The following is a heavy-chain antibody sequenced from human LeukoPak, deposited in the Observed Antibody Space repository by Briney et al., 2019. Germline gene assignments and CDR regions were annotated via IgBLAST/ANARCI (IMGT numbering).Heavy chain of an antibody. V-gene: IGHV3-74*01. J-gene: IGHJ4*02. D-gene: IGHD3-22*01. CDR3: AREYYDSSGSPYFDY. Sequence: GGSLRLSCAASGFTFSSYWMHWVRQAPGKGLVWVSRINSDGSSTTYVDSVKGRFTISRDNAKNTLYMYMHSLRAEDTAVYYCAREYYDSSGSPYFDYWGQGTLVTVSS. CDR2: INSDGSST. CDR1: GFTFSSYW.